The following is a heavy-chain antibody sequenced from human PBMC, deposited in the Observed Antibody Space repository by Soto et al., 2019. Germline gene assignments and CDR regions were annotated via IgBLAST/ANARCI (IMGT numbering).Heavy chain of an antibody. Sequence: QVQLQQSGPGLVKPSQTLSLTCAISGDSVSSNSAAWHWIRQSPARGLEWLGRTYYRSTWKYEYALSVQSRISIHPDTAKNQFSLQLNFVTAEDMAVYYCARGSYDSSWYWGQGTLVTVSS. J-gene: IGHJ4*02. CDR2: TYYRSTWKY. CDR3: ARGSYDSSWY. CDR1: GDSVSSNSAA. D-gene: IGHD6-13*01. V-gene: IGHV6-1*01.